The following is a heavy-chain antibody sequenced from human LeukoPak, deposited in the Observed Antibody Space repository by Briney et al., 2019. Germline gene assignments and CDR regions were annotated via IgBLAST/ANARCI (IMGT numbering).Heavy chain of an antibody. CDR3: ARDLVDADYDFWSGSTKLWFDP. D-gene: IGHD3-3*01. CDR1: GGTFSSYA. Sequence: SVKVSCKASGGTFSSYAISWVRQAPGQGLEWMGGIIPIFGTANYAQKFQGRVTITTDESTSTAYMELSSLRSEDTAVYYCARDLVDADYDFWSGSTKLWFDPWGQGTLVTVSS. J-gene: IGHJ5*02. CDR2: IIPIFGTA. V-gene: IGHV1-69*05.